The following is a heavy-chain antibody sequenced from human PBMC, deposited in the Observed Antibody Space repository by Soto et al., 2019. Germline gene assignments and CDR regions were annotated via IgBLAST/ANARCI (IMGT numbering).Heavy chain of an antibody. CDR1: GGSFSGYY. J-gene: IGHJ5*02. D-gene: IGHD2-15*01. CDR2: INHSGST. CDR3: ARSPSYCSGGSCYSGWFDP. Sequence: SETLSLTCAVYGGSFSGYYWSWIRQPPGKGLEWIGEINHSGSTNYNPSLKSRVTISVDTSKNQFSLKLSSVTAADTAVYYCARSPSYCSGGSCYSGWFDPWGQGTLVTVSS. V-gene: IGHV4-34*01.